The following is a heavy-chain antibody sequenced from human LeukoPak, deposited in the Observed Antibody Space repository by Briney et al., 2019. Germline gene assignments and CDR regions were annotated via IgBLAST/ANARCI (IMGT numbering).Heavy chain of an antibody. V-gene: IGHV4-59*01. CDR2: IYYSGST. J-gene: IGHJ6*04. CDR3: AKSRGYSYAYYGMDV. CDR1: GGSISSYY. D-gene: IGHD5-18*01. Sequence: SETLSLSCAVSGGSISSYYWSWIRQPAGKGLEWIGYIYYSGSTNYNPSFKSRVTISVDTSKNQFSLKLSSVTAADTAVYYCAKSRGYSYAYYGMDVWGKGTTVPVS.